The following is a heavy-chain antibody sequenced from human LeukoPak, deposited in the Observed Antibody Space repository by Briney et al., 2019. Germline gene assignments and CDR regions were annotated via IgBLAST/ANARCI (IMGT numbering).Heavy chain of an antibody. D-gene: IGHD1-26*01. CDR1: GGTFSSYA. CDR3: ARDIEWEPYYFDY. V-gene: IGHV1-69*05. J-gene: IGHJ4*02. CDR2: IIPIFGTA. Sequence: SVKVSCKASGGTFSSYAISWVRQAPGQGLEWMGGIIPIFGTANYAQKFQGRVTITTDESTSTAYMELSSLRSEDTAVYYCARDIEWEPYYFDYWGQGTLVTVSS.